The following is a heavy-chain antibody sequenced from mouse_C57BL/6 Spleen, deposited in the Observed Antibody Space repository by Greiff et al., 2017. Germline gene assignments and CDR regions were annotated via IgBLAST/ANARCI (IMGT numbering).Heavy chain of an antibody. V-gene: IGHV1-15*01. Sequence: QVQLQQSGAELVRPGVSVTLSCKASGYTFTDYEMHWVKQTPVHGLEWIGAIDPETGGTAYNQKFKGKAILTADKSSSTAYMELRSLTSEDSAVYYWTRRRGYYFDYWGQGTTLTVSS. CDR1: GYTFTDYE. J-gene: IGHJ2*01. CDR2: IDPETGGT. CDR3: TRRRGYYFDY.